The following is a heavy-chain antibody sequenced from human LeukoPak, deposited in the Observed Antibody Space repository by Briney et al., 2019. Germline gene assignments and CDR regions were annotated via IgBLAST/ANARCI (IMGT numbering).Heavy chain of an antibody. V-gene: IGHV4-34*01. J-gene: IGHJ6*02. CDR3: ARANRVYYYYYGMDV. CDR2: INHSGST. CDR1: GGSFSGYY. Sequence: SETLSLTCAVYGGSFSGYYWSWIRQPPGKGLEWIGEINHSGSTIYNPSLKSRVTISVDTSKNQFSLKLSSVTAADTAVYYCARANRVYYYYYGMDVWGQGTTVTVSS.